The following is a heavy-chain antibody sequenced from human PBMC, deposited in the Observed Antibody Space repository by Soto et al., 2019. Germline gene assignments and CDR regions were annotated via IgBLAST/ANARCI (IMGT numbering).Heavy chain of an antibody. J-gene: IGHJ4*02. V-gene: IGHV1-8*01. Sequence: QAQLVQSGAEVKKPGASVKVSCKASGYTFTGYDINWVRQATGQGLEWMGWMNPNSGNTGYAQNFPGRVTMTRDNSITTAYMELTSLRDDDSAVYYCAGEKVGTTGIDFWGQGTLVTDSS. D-gene: IGHD1-26*01. CDR2: MNPNSGNT. CDR3: AGEKVGTTGIDF. CDR1: GYTFTGYD.